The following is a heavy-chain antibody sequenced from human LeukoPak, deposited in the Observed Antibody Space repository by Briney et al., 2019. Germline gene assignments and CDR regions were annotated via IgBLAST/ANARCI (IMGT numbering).Heavy chain of an antibody. CDR1: GFTFDDYA. D-gene: IGHD1-26*01. J-gene: IGHJ4*02. CDR3: ARDGGGGDY. CDR2: MSWNSGSI. V-gene: IGHV3-9*01. Sequence: GGTLRLSCAASGFTFDDYAMHWVRQAPGRGREGVSGMSWNSGSIVYADSVKGRFTISRDNAKNSLYLQMNSLRAEDTAAYYCARDGGGGDYWGPRTLVTVPS.